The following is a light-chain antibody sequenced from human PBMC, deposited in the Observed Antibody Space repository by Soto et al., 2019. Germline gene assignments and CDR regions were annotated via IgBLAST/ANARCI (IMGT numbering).Light chain of an antibody. CDR2: SAS. J-gene: IGKJ2*01. V-gene: IGKV3-20*01. Sequence: EVVLTQSPGTLSLSPGERVTLSCRASQSVASSYLAWYQQKPGRAPRLLFYSASSRATGIPDRFSGSGSGTDFTLTISRLEPEDFAVYYCQHYGSSPPYTFGQGTKLKIK. CDR3: QHYGSSPPYT. CDR1: QSVASSY.